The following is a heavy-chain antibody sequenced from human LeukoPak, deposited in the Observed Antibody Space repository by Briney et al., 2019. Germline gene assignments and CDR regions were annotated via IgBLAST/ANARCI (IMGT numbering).Heavy chain of an antibody. Sequence: ASVKVSCKASGYTFTSYDINWVRQATGQGLEWMGWMNPNSGNTGYAQKFQGRVTMTRNTSISTAYMELSSLRSEDTAVCYCARVQLTGDGMDVWGQGTTVTVSS. CDR2: MNPNSGNT. CDR1: GYTFTSYD. CDR3: ARVQLTGDGMDV. J-gene: IGHJ6*02. V-gene: IGHV1-8*01. D-gene: IGHD1-1*01.